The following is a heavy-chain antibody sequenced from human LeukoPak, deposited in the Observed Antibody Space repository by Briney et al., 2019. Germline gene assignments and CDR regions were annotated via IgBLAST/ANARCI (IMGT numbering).Heavy chain of an antibody. CDR3: AGGYYYGSGSYSYMDV. CDR1: GYSINSGYY. V-gene: IGHV4-38-2*02. CDR2: VNHSGNT. D-gene: IGHD3-10*01. Sequence: SETLSLTCTVSGYSINSGYYWGWIRQPPGQGLEWIGTVNHSGNTYYNPSLKSRVTISVDTSKNQFSLKLSSVTAADTAVYYCAGGYYYGSGSYSYMDVWGKGTTVTISS. J-gene: IGHJ6*03.